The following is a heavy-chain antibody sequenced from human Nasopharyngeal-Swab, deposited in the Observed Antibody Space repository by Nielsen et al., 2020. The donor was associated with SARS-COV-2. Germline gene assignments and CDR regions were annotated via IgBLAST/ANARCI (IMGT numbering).Heavy chain of an antibody. CDR1: GFTFSSYG. D-gene: IGHD1-7*01. V-gene: IGHV3-30*18. CDR3: AKLPRNWNYGPFDY. J-gene: IGHJ4*02. CDR2: ISYDGSHK. Sequence: GESLKISCAASGFTFSSYGMHWVRQTPGKGLEWVALISYDGSHKYYADSVKGRFTISRDNSKNTLYLQMNSLRAEDTAVYYCAKLPRNWNYGPFDYWGQGTLVTVSS.